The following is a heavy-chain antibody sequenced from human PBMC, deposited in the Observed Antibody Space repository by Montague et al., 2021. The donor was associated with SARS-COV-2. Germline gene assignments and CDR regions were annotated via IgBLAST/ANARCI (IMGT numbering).Heavy chain of an antibody. CDR2: IYYSGNT. Sequence: SETLSLTCAVSSGSINYYYLSWIRQSPGKGLEWIGYIYYSGNTNYSPSLQSRVTISVDSSKTQFSLRLTSVTAADTAVYYCARHGAGCEFARHNWCSDAFDLWGQGTVVTVSS. CDR3: ARHGAGCEFARHNWCSDAFDL. CDR1: SGSINYYY. D-gene: IGHD4/OR15-4a*01. J-gene: IGHJ3*01. V-gene: IGHV4-59*08.